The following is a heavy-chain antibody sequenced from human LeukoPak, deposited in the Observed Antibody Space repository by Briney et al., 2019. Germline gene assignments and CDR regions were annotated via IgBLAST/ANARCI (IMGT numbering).Heavy chain of an antibody. Sequence: PGGSLRLSCAASGFTFSSYAMTWVRQAPGKGLEWVSSITGSAARTYYADSVTGRFTISRDNSKNTLYLQMSSLRAEDTALYYCAKHYGATSTWFDPWGLGTLVTVSA. CDR2: ITGSAART. D-gene: IGHD4/OR15-4a*01. CDR1: GFTFSSYA. J-gene: IGHJ5*02. V-gene: IGHV3-23*01. CDR3: AKHYGATSTWFDP.